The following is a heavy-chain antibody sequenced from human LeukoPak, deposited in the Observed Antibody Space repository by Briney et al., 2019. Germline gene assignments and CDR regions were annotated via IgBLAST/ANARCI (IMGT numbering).Heavy chain of an antibody. CDR2: ISGGGGSI. J-gene: IGHJ4*01. CDR3: ASPPTYYHDTGSSEFDC. CDR1: GFTFSSYE. Sequence: GGSLRLSCAASGFTFSSYEMNWVRQAPGKGLEWVSSISGGGGSIYYADSVKGRFTISRDNSKNTLYLQMNSLRAEDTAVYYCASPPTYYHDTGSSEFDCWGQGTLVTVSS. V-gene: IGHV3-23*01. D-gene: IGHD3-10*01.